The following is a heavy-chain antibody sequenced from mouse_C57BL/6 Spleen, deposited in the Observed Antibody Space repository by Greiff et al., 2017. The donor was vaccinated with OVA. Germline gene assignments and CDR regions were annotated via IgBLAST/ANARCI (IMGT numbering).Heavy chain of an antibody. Sequence: LVESGGDLVKPGGSLKLSCAASGFTFSSYGMSWVRQTPDKRLEWVATISSGGSYTYYPDSVKGRFTISRDNAKNTLYLQMSSLKSEDTAMYYCARQAVTAYYFDYWGQGTTLTVSS. V-gene: IGHV5-6*01. CDR2: ISSGGSYT. J-gene: IGHJ2*01. CDR1: GFTFSSYG. D-gene: IGHD2-2*01. CDR3: ARQAVTAYYFDY.